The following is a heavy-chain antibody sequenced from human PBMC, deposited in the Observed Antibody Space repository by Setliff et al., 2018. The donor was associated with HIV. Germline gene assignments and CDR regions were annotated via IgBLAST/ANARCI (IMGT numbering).Heavy chain of an antibody. CDR2: IRSKGYGSAT. V-gene: IGHV3-73*01. CDR1: GFTFSGSA. D-gene: IGHD6-13*01. J-gene: IGHJ6*03. CDR3: ARDRGLGSSSPGRYYYVDV. Sequence: GGSLRLSCAASGFTFSGSAMHWVRQASGKGLEWVGRIRSKGYGSATAYAASVKGRFTISRDDSKNTAYLQMDSLKTEDTAVYYCARDRGLGSSSPGRYYYVDVWGKGTTVTVSS.